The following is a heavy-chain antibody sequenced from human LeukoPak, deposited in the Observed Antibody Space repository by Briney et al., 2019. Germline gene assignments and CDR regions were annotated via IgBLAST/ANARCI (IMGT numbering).Heavy chain of an antibody. D-gene: IGHD3-10*01. Sequence: GGSLRLSCAASGFTFDDYGMSWVRQAPGKGLEWVSGINWNGGSTGYADSVKGRFTISRDNAKNSLYLQMNSPRAEDTALYYCARANSRSTMVRGVIIRGWFDPWGQGTLVTVSS. CDR2: INWNGGST. J-gene: IGHJ5*02. V-gene: IGHV3-20*04. CDR1: GFTFDDYG. CDR3: ARANSRSTMVRGVIIRGWFDP.